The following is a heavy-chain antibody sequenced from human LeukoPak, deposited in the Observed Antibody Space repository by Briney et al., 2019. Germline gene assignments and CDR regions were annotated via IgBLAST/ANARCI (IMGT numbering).Heavy chain of an antibody. V-gene: IGHV3-9*01. CDR2: ISWNSGSI. CDR1: GFTFDDYA. J-gene: IGHJ4*02. D-gene: IGHD6-19*01. Sequence: GGSLRLSCAASGFTFDDYAMHWVWQAPGKGLEWVSGISWNSGSIGYADSVKGRFTISRDNAKNSLYLQMNSLRAEDTALYYCAKVYTYSSGWDFDYWGQGTLVTVSS. CDR3: AKVYTYSSGWDFDY.